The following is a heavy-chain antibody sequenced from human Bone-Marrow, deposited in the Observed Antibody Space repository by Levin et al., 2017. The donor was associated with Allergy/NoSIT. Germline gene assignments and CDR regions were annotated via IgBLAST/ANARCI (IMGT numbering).Heavy chain of an antibody. CDR2: ISGYGTST. D-gene: IGHD5-24*01. V-gene: IGHV3-23*01. CDR1: GFSFSNYA. J-gene: IGHJ1*01. CDR3: AKCWLQFDYFDN. Sequence: GGSLRLSCAASGFSFSNYAMSWFRQAPGKGLEWVSTISGYGTSTFYPDSVRGRFTISKDNSKNMLYLNIDDLRVGDTALYYCAKCWLQFDYFDNWGQGTLVTVSS.